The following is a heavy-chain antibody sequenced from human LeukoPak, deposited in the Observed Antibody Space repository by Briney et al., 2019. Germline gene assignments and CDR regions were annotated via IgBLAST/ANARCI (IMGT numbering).Heavy chain of an antibody. J-gene: IGHJ4*01. Sequence: PSQTLSLTCTVSGGSISSGDYYWSWIRQPPGKGLEWIGYIYYSGSTYYNPSLKSRVTISVDTSKNQFSLKLSSVTAADTAVYYCARDQLGNGAERGGDYWGQGTLVTVSS. D-gene: IGHD1-1*01. V-gene: IGHV4-30-4*01. CDR1: GGSISSGDYY. CDR2: IYYSGST. CDR3: ARDQLGNGAERGGDY.